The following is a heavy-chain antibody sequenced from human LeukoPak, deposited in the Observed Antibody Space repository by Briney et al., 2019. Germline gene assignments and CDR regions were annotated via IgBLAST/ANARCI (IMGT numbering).Heavy chain of an antibody. J-gene: IGHJ6*02. D-gene: IGHD6-13*01. V-gene: IGHV6-1*01. CDR2: TYYRSKWHN. CDR3: GVIAAAGRGSYYYYGMDV. CDR1: GDSVSNKNTA. Sequence: SQTLSLTCAISGDSVSNKNTAWNWIRQSPSRGLEWLGRTYYRSKWHNTYAASVKSRITINPDTSKNQFSLQLNSVTPEDTAVYYCGVIAAAGRGSYYYYGMDVWGQGTTVTVSS.